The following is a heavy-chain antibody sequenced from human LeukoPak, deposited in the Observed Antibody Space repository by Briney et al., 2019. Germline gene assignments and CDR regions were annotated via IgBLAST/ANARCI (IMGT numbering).Heavy chain of an antibody. CDR3: ARSLGGIDAFDI. D-gene: IGHD3-16*01. Sequence: PSQTLSLTCAVSGGPISSGGYSWSWIRQPPGKGLEWIGYIYHSGSTYYNPSLKSRVTISVDRSKNQFSLKLSSVTAADTAVYYCARSLGGIDAFDIWGQGTMVTVSS. V-gene: IGHV4-30-2*01. J-gene: IGHJ3*02. CDR2: IYHSGST. CDR1: GGPISSGGYS.